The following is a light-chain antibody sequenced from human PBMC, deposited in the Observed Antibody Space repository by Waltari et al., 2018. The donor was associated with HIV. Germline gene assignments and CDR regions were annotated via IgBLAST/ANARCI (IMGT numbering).Light chain of an antibody. Sequence: EVVMTQSPDTLSVSPGQTAIISCWASQSVSTNLAWYQQKPGQAPRLLMYVIYVRATGVPARFSGSGSETDFTLTITSVQPEDVAVYYCQQYDNWPPITFGQGTRLEIK. CDR3: QQYDNWPPIT. J-gene: IGKJ5*01. V-gene: IGKV3-15*01. CDR2: VIY. CDR1: QSVSTN.